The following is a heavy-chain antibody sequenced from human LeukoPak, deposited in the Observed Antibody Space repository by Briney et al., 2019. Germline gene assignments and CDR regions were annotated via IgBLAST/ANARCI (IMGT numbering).Heavy chain of an antibody. D-gene: IGHD5-24*01. CDR1: GGTFSNHP. J-gene: IGHJ5*02. V-gene: IGHV1-69*01. Sequence: SVKVSCKASGGTFSNHPIIWVRQAPGRGLEWLGGIIPIYGTANYALMFQGRITLTAHESTATAYMELRSLTSDDTAMYFCATHTGGYNYWWFDIWGQGTLVSVSS. CDR2: IIPIYGTA. CDR3: ATHTGGYNYWWFDI.